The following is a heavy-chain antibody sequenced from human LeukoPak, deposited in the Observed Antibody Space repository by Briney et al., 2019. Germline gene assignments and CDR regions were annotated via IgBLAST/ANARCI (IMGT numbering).Heavy chain of an antibody. J-gene: IGHJ4*02. CDR3: CGDFDY. CDR2: ISWNSGSI. Sequence: GRSLRLSCAASGFTFDDYAMHWVRQAPGKGLEWVSGISWNSGSIGYADSVKGRFTISRDNSKNTLYLQMNSLRGEDTAVYYCCGDFDYWGQGTLVTVSS. CDR1: GFTFDDYA. V-gene: IGHV3-9*01. D-gene: IGHD2-21*01.